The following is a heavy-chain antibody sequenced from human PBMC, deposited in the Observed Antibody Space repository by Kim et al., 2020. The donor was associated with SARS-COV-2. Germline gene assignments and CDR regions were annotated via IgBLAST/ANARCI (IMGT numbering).Heavy chain of an antibody. J-gene: IGHJ6*02. D-gene: IGHD6-13*01. CDR2: ISGSGGST. CDR3: AKGQYSSSQYGMDV. CDR1: GFTFSSYA. Sequence: GGSLRLSCAASGFTFSSYAMSWVRQAPGKGLEWVSAISGSGGSTYYADSVKGRFTISRDNSKNTLYLQMNSLRAEDTAVYYCAKGQYSSSQYGMDVWGQGTTVTVSS. V-gene: IGHV3-23*01.